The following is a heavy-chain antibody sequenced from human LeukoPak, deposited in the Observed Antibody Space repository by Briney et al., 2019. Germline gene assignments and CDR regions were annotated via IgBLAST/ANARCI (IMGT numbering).Heavy chain of an antibody. Sequence: ASLKVSCKLSVDTPSTFVTCGGRQAPAQGLAWMGWISAYNGNTNYAQNLQGRVTMTPDTSTGTAYMDVRSLRSDVSAVYHCARIDYNWFDPWGQGTLVTVSS. CDR3: ARIDYNWFDP. CDR1: VDTPSTFV. D-gene: IGHD3-16*01. V-gene: IGHV1-18*01. J-gene: IGHJ5*02. CDR2: ISAYNGNT.